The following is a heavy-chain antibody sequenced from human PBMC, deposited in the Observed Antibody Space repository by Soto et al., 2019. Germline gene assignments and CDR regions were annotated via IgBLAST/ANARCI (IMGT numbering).Heavy chain of an antibody. CDR1: GYTSTKYY. CDR2: INPSGGST. CDR3: ATAYGDYSNY. D-gene: IGHD4-17*01. Sequence: QVQLVQSGAEVKKPGASVKDSCKAFGYTSTKYYMYWVRQAPGQGLEWMGIINPSGGSTNYAQNFQGRVTMTRDTSTRTVYMELSSLRSEDTAIYYCATAYGDYSNYWGQGTLVTVSS. V-gene: IGHV1-46*01. J-gene: IGHJ4*02.